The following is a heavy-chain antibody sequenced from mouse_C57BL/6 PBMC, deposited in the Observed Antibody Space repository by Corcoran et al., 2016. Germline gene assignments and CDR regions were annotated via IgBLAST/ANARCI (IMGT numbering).Heavy chain of an antibody. CDR1: GYTFTDYY. V-gene: IGHV1-26*01. J-gene: IGHJ4*01. CDR3: ARNYYSGAMDY. CDR2: INPNNGGT. Sequence: EVQLQQSGPELVKPGASVKISCKASGYTFTDYYMNWVKQSHGKSLEWIGDINPNNGGTSYNQKFKGKATLTVDKSSSTAYMELRSLTSEDSAVYYCARNYYSGAMDYWGQGTSVTVSS. D-gene: IGHD2-12*01.